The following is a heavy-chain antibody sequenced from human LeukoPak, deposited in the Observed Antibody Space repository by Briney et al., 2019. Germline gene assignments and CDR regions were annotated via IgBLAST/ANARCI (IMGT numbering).Heavy chain of an antibody. CDR1: GDSISSGGHS. D-gene: IGHD3-3*01. Sequence: SQTLSLTCAVSGDSISSGGHSWSWIRQPPGKGLEWIGYIYHSGSTYNNPSLKSRVTISVDTSKNQFSLRLSSVTAADTAVYYCAGYDFWSGYFDYWGQGTLVTVSS. CDR3: AGYDFWSGYFDY. CDR2: IYHSGST. V-gene: IGHV4-30-2*01. J-gene: IGHJ4*02.